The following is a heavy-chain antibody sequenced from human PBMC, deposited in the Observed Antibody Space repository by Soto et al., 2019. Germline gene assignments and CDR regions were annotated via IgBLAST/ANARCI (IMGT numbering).Heavy chain of an antibody. D-gene: IGHD3-10*01. Sequence: EVQLVESGGGLVQPGGSLRLSCAASGFTFSNYWIQWVRQAPGKGLVWVSRINSDGSSTSYADSVKGRFTISRDNAKNTXXLQMNSLRVEDTAVYYCARAVRSGSYPYYYYAMDVWGQGTTVTVSS. V-gene: IGHV3-74*01. CDR3: ARAVRSGSYPYYYYAMDV. CDR2: INSDGSST. J-gene: IGHJ6*02. CDR1: GFTFSNYW.